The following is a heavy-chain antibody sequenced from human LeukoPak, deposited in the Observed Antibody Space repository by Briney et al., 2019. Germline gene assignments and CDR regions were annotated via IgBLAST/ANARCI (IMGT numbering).Heavy chain of an antibody. CDR2: IIPILGIA. CDR3: ARESGITGTPALGAFDI. J-gene: IGHJ3*02. Sequence: VASVKVSCKASGGTFSSYAISWVRQAPGQGLEWMGRIIPILGIANYAQKFQGRVTITADKSTSTAYMELSSLRSEDTAVYYCARESGITGTPALGAFDIWGQGTMVTVSS. CDR1: GGTFSSYA. V-gene: IGHV1-69*04. D-gene: IGHD1-20*01.